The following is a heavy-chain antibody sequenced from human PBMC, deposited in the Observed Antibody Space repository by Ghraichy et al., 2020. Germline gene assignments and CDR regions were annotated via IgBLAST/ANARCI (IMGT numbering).Heavy chain of an antibody. V-gene: IGHV3-48*03. J-gene: IGHJ6*03. D-gene: IGHD1-1*01. Sequence: GALRLSCASSGFTLSSYEMNWVRQAPGKGLEWVSYISNSGSLIYYADSVKGRFTVARDNAKNSLYLQMNSLRAEDTAVYYCARHPRPVRGISYYYFMDVWGKGTTVTVSS. CDR3: ARHPRPVRGISYYYFMDV. CDR1: GFTLSSYE. CDR2: ISNSGSLI.